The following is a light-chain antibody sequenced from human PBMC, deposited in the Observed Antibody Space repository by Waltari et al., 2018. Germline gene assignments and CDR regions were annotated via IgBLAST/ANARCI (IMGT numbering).Light chain of an antibody. J-gene: IGLJ3*02. CDR3: SSFTTRSTWV. V-gene: IGLV2-14*03. CDR2: DVS. Sequence: QFALTQPASVSGSPGQSITISCTGTSSDIGTYDYVSWYQQHPGEAPKLILYDVSHRPSGVPNRFSGSKSEDTASLTISGLQAEDESDYYCSSFTTRSTWVFGGGTKLTVL. CDR1: SSDIGTYDY.